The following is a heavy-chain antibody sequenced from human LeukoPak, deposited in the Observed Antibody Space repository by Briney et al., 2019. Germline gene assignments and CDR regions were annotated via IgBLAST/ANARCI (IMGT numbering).Heavy chain of an antibody. V-gene: IGHV3-23*01. CDR1: GFTFTSYA. CDR2: ISGSGANT. Sequence: GGSLRLSCAASGFTFTSYAMSWVRQAPGKGLEWVSAISGSGANTYYADSVKGRLTISRDNSKDTLYLEMNSLRAEDTAVYYCAKGRDSSSRTGFDYWGQGTLVPVSS. D-gene: IGHD6-13*01. J-gene: IGHJ4*02. CDR3: AKGRDSSSRTGFDY.